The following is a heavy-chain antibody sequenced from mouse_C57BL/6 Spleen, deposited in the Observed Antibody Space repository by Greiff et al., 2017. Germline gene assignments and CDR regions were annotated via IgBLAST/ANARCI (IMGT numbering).Heavy chain of an antibody. Sequence: VLLVESGAELAKPGASVKISCKASGYAFSSYWMNWVKQRPGKGLEWIGQIYPGDGDTNYNGKFKGKATLTADKSSSTAYMQLSSLTSADAAVYFCARKEDYSYAMDYWGQGTSVTVSS. CDR2: IYPGDGDT. CDR3: ARKEDYSYAMDY. J-gene: IGHJ4*01. V-gene: IGHV1-80*01. D-gene: IGHD1-1*01. CDR1: GYAFSSYW.